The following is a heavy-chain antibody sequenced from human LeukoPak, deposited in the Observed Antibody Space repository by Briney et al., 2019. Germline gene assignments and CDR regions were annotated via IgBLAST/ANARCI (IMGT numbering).Heavy chain of an antibody. V-gene: IGHV3-74*01. D-gene: IGHD1-26*01. CDR3: VRDLGGRSGH. Sequence: GGSLRLSCAASGFTFSSSWMHWVRQAPGKGLVWVSRINEDGSTTNYADSVKGRSTIFRDNAKNTLYLQMNSLRAEDTAVYYCVRDLGGRSGHWGQGTLVTVSS. CDR1: GFTFSSSW. J-gene: IGHJ4*02. CDR2: INEDGSTT.